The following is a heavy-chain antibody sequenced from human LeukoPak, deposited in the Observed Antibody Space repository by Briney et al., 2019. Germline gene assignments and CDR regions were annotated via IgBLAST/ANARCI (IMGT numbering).Heavy chain of an antibody. V-gene: IGHV3-7*03. CDR1: GFTFSSYW. Sequence: GGSLRLSCAASGFTFSSYWMNWARQAPGKGLEWVASINHNGNVNYYVDSVKGRFTISRDNAKNSLYLQMSNLRAEDTAVYYCAKDKDGEEYYFDYWGQGTLVTVSS. J-gene: IGHJ4*02. CDR2: INHNGNVN. D-gene: IGHD4-17*01. CDR3: AKDKDGEEYYFDY.